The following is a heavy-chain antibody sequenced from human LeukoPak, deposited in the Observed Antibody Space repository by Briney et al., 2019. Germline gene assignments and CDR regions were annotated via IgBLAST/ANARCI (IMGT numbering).Heavy chain of an antibody. CDR2: ISGSAATT. CDR1: GFTFSTYG. D-gene: IGHD3-10*01. Sequence: GGSLRLSCAASGFTFSTYGMTWVRQAPGKGLEWVSAISGSAATTFYADSVKGRFTISRDNSKNTLYLQMNSLRAEDTAVYYCAKRGPGSPQSGKYYFDYWGQGTLVTVSS. V-gene: IGHV3-23*01. J-gene: IGHJ4*02. CDR3: AKRGPGSPQSGKYYFDY.